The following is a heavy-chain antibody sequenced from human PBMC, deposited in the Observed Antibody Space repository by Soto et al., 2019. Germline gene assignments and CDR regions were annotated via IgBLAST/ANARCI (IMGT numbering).Heavy chain of an antibody. Sequence: ESGGRVVQPGRSLRLSCAASGFTFSSYGMHWVRQAPGKGLEWVAVISNDGSNKYYRDSVKGRFTISRDNSKNTLYLQMNSLRPEDTAVYYCASLVGATSSPFDYWGQGTLVTVSS. CDR2: ISNDGSNK. J-gene: IGHJ4*02. CDR1: GFTFSSYG. D-gene: IGHD1-26*01. CDR3: ASLVGATSSPFDY. V-gene: IGHV3-30*03.